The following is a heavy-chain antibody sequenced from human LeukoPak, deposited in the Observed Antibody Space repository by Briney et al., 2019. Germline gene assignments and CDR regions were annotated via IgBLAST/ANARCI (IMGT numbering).Heavy chain of an antibody. CDR1: GYSISSGYY. J-gene: IGHJ4*02. CDR2: IYHSGST. V-gene: IGHV4-38-2*02. Sequence: PSETLSLTCTVSGYSISSGYYWGWIRQPPGKGLEWIGSIYHSGSTYYNPSLKSRVTISVDTSKNQFSLKLSSVTAADTAVYYCARDIPRGPVLTHFDYWGQGTLVTVS. CDR3: ARDIPRGPVLTHFDY. D-gene: IGHD3-10*01.